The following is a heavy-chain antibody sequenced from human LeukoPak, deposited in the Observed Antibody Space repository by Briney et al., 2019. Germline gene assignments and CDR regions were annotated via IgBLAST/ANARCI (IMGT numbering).Heavy chain of an antibody. V-gene: IGHV1-2*02. CDR1: GYTFTGYY. CDR2: INPNSGGT. D-gene: IGHD3-10*01. CDR3: AKSQYSFGSGSTRPLFDH. J-gene: IGHJ4*02. Sequence: ASVKVSCKASGYTFTGYYMHWVRQAPGQGLEWMGWINPNSGGTYFAQSFEARVTLSRDTSINTAYMEMRGLTSDDTAIYYCAKSQYSFGSGSTRPLFDHWGQGTLVTVSS.